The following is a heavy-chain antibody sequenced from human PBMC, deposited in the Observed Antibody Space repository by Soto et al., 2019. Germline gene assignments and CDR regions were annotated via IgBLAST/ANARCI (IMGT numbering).Heavy chain of an antibody. CDR3: ARLRVVPAAMWAFDD. CDR2: IYYSGAT. Sequence: ETLSLTCTVSGGSITSSSYYWGWIRQSPGKGLEWIGSIYYSGATYYNPSLKRRVTISADTSMNQVSLKLTSVTAADTAVYYCARLRVVPAAMWAFDDWGQGTQVTVSS. D-gene: IGHD2-2*01. V-gene: IGHV4-39*01. J-gene: IGHJ4*02. CDR1: GGSITSSSYY.